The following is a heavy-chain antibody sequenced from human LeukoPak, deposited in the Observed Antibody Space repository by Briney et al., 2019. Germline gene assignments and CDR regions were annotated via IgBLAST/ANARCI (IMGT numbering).Heavy chain of an antibody. D-gene: IGHD2-15*01. CDR1: GFTFSDYY. Sequence: PGGSLRLSCAASGFTFSDYYMSWIRQAPGKGLEWVSYITSSSSYTNYADSVKGRFTISRDNAKNSLYLQMYSLRAEDTAVYFCVRGYSFGPYGMDVWGQGTTVTVSS. CDR2: ITSSSSYT. CDR3: VRGYSFGPYGMDV. J-gene: IGHJ6*02. V-gene: IGHV3-11*03.